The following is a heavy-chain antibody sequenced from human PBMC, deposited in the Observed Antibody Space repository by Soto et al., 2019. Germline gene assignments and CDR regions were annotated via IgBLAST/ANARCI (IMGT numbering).Heavy chain of an antibody. CDR2: INAGNGNT. CDR3: ARDEPIAVAGAHWFDP. J-gene: IGHJ5*02. Sequence: ASVKVSCKASGYTFTSYAMHWVRQAPGQRLEWMGWINAGNGNTKYSQKFQGRVTITRDTSASTAYMEPSSLRSEDTAVYYCARDEPIAVAGAHWFDPWGQGXLVTVYS. D-gene: IGHD6-19*01. CDR1: GYTFTSYA. V-gene: IGHV1-3*01.